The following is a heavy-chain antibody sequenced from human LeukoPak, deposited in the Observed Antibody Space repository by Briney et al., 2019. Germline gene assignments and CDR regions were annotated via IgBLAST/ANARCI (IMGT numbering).Heavy chain of an antibody. CDR2: INHSGST. CDR3: ASGQWLVLS. V-gene: IGHV4-39*07. CDR1: GGSVSSGSYY. D-gene: IGHD6-19*01. Sequence: PSETLSLTCTVSGGSVSSGSYYWSWIRQPPGKGLEWIGEINHSGSTNYNPSLKSRVTISVDTSKNQFSLKLSSVTAADTAVYYCASGQWLVLSWGQGTLVTVSS. J-gene: IGHJ5*02.